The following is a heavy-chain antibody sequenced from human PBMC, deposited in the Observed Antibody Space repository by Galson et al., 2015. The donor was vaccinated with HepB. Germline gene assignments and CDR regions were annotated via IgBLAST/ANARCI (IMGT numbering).Heavy chain of an antibody. CDR2: ISAYNANT. Sequence: SVKVSCKASNYTFINYVISWVRQAPGQGLEWMGWISAYNANTNYAQSLQGRVTMTTDTSTSTAYMELRSLRSDDTAVYYCATVPPPDGFGEFPFDYWGQGTLVTVSS. CDR3: ATVPPPDGFGEFPFDY. D-gene: IGHD3-10*01. CDR1: NYTFINYV. J-gene: IGHJ4*02. V-gene: IGHV1-18*04.